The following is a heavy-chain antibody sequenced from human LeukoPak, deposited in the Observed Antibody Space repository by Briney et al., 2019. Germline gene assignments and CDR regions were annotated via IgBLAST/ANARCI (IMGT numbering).Heavy chain of an antibody. CDR1: GGSISSYY. Sequence: PSETLSLTCTASGGSISSYYWSWIRQPPGKGLEWIGSIYYSGSTYYNPSLKSRVTISVDTSKNQFSLKLSSVTAADTAVYYCARHRKIEELDYWGQGTLVTVSS. J-gene: IGHJ4*02. V-gene: IGHV4-59*05. D-gene: IGHD1-26*01. CDR2: IYYSGST. CDR3: ARHRKIEELDY.